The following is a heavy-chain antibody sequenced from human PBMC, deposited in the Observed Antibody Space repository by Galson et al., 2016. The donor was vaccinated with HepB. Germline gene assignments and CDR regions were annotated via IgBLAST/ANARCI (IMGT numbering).Heavy chain of an antibody. J-gene: IGHJ6*02. V-gene: IGHV3-33*01. Sequence: SLRLSCAGSGFTFSAYGIQWVRQPPGKGLEWVAVIWHDGSNQYYADSVKGRFTISRDSSKTTVYLQMNSLRGEDTAVYYCARDFPGYNYGMDVWGQGTTVIVSS. CDR2: IWHDGSNQ. CDR3: ARDFPGYNYGMDV. CDR1: GFTFSAYG.